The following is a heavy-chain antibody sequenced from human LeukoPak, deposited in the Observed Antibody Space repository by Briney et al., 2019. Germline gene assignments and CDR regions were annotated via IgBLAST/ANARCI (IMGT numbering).Heavy chain of an antibody. CDR1: GGSFSGYY. D-gene: IGHD1-1*01. CDR2: IYYRGNT. V-gene: IGHV4-34*01. Sequence: PSETLSLTCAVYGGSFSGYYWAWIRQPPGKGLEWIGSIYYRGNTFYNPSLNSRITISLDTSNNQFSLNLSSVTAADTAVYYCAKVGLNLGTWFDPWGQGTLVTVSS. J-gene: IGHJ5*02. CDR3: AKVGLNLGTWFDP.